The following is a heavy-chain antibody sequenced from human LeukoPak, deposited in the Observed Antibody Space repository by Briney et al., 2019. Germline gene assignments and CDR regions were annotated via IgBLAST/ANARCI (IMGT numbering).Heavy chain of an antibody. V-gene: IGHV4-59*01. CDR2: IYYSGST. D-gene: IGHD4-11*01. Sequence: TASETLSLTCTVSGGSISSYYWSWIRQPPGKGLEWIGYIYYSGSTNYNPSLKSRVTISVDTSKNQFSLKLSSVTAADTAVYYCARHDYSNYYSYFDYWGQGTLVTVSS. J-gene: IGHJ4*02. CDR3: ARHDYSNYYSYFDY. CDR1: GGSISSYY.